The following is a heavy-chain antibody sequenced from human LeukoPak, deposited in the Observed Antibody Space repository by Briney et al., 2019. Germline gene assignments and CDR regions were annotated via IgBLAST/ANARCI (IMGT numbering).Heavy chain of an antibody. Sequence: SETLSLTCIVSGGSISNYYWAWIRQPPGKGLEWIATGDYSGGTYYNPSLESRVAISADMSKNQISLQLTSVTGADTAVYYCAGERGEEYSSGWYKTNFFYNWGQGVRVTVSS. CDR2: GDYSGGT. CDR1: GGSISNYY. V-gene: IGHV4-39*07. CDR3: AGERGEEYSSGWYKTNFFYN. D-gene: IGHD6-19*01. J-gene: IGHJ4*02.